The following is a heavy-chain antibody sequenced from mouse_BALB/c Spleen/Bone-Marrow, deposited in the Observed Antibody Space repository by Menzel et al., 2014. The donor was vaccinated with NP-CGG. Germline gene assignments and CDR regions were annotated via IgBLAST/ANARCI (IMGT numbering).Heavy chain of an antibody. CDR3: ARGGYYRYDGFAY. Sequence: VQLQQSGAELARPGASVKLSCKASGYTFTVYYINWVRRRTGQGLEWIGEIYPGNGNTYYNEKFKGKATLTADKSSSTAYMQLSSLTSEDSAVYFCARGGYYRYDGFAYWGQGTLVTVSA. J-gene: IGHJ3*01. V-gene: IGHV1-77*01. CDR2: IYPGNGNT. CDR1: GYTFTVYY. D-gene: IGHD2-14*01.